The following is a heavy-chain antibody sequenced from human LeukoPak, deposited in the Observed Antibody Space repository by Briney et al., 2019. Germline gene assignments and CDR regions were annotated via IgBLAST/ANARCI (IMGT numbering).Heavy chain of an antibody. CDR1: GYNFSNYG. CDR3: ARHGVGAGLAAAYI. Sequence: GESLKISCKGSGYNFSNYGIGWVCQMPGKGLEWMGLIDPGDSHAIYSPSFQGQVTISADKSISAAHLQWSSLKASDTAMYYCARHGVGAGLAAAYIWGQGTLLTVSS. D-gene: IGHD6-13*01. CDR2: IDPGDSHA. J-gene: IGHJ4*02. V-gene: IGHV5-51*01.